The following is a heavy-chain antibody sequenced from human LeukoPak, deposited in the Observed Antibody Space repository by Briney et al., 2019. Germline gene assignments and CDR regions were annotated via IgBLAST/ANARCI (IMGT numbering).Heavy chain of an antibody. CDR1: GGSISSGDYY. CDR2: IYYSGST. D-gene: IGHD7-27*01. Sequence: SQTLSLTCTVSGGSISSGDYYWSWIRQPPGKGLEWIGYIYYSGSTYYSPSLKSRVTISVDTSKNQFSLKLSSVTAADTAVYYCAREPDWGYYGMDVWGQGTTVTVSS. CDR3: AREPDWGYYGMDV. V-gene: IGHV4-30-4*01. J-gene: IGHJ6*02.